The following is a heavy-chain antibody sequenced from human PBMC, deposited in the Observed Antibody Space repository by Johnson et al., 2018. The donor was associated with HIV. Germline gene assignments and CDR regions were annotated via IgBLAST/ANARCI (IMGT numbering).Heavy chain of an antibody. CDR3: ARERNMIVVDDDAFDI. V-gene: IGHV3-30-3*01. CDR2: ISYDGSNK. D-gene: IGHD3-22*01. Sequence: VESGGGVVQPGRSLRLSCAASGFTFSSYAMHWVRQAPGTGLEWVAVISYDGSNKYYADSVKGRFTISRDNSKNTLYLQMNSLGAEDTAVYYCARERNMIVVDDDAFDIWGQGTMVTVSS. CDR1: GFTFSSYA. J-gene: IGHJ3*02.